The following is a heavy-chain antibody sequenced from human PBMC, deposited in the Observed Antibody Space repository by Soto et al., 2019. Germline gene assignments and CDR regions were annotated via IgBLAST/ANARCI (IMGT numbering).Heavy chain of an antibody. CDR3: AKGGSSWYYGIDY. CDR2: ISGSGGST. CDR1: GFTFSSYA. V-gene: IGHV3-23*01. D-gene: IGHD6-13*01. Sequence: GGSLRLSCAASGFTFSSYAMSWVRQAPGKGLEWVSAISGSGGSTYYADAVKGRFTISRDNSKNTLYLQMNSLRAEDTAVYYCAKGGSSWYYGIDYWGQGTLVTVSS. J-gene: IGHJ4*02.